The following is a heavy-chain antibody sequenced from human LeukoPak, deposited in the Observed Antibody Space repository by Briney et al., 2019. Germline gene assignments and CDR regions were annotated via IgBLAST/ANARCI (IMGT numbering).Heavy chain of an antibody. CDR2: IYPGDSDT. CDR1: GYSFTSYW. V-gene: IGHV5-51*01. D-gene: IGHD2-2*01. J-gene: IGHJ6*03. CDR3: ARHLGDIVVVPAARYYYYYYMDV. Sequence: GESLKISCKGSGYSFTSYWIGWVRQMPGKGLEWMGIIYPGDSDTRYSPSFQGQVTISADKSISTAYLQWSSLKASDTAMYYCARHLGDIVVVPAARYYYYYYMDVWGKGTTVTVSS.